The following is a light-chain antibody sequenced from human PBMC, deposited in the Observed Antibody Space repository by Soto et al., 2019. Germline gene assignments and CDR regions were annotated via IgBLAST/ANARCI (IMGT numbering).Light chain of an antibody. V-gene: IGLV2-23*01. CDR1: SSDVGAYNS. CDR3: CSYGGGNNFYV. Sequence: QSVLAQPASVSGSPGQSITISCTGTSSDVGAYNSVSWYQQHPHRAPQVIIYKGTQRPSGVSNRFSGSTSGNAASLTISALQTDDEADYFCCSYGGGNNFYVFGTGTKVTVL. J-gene: IGLJ1*01. CDR2: KGT.